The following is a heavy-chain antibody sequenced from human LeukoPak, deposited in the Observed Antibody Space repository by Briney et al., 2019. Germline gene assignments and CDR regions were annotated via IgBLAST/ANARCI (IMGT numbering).Heavy chain of an antibody. CDR2: IFYSGST. V-gene: IGHV4-39*07. CDR1: GGSPCNSGYY. CDR3: AREFRFGELYAFDY. Sequence: SGTLSLTCTVSGGSPCNSGYYWGWIRQPPGRGLEYIGSIFYSGSTYYNPSLKSQVTISRDTSKNQFSLKLSSVTAADTAVYYCAREFRFGELYAFDYWGQGTLVTVSS. J-gene: IGHJ4*02. D-gene: IGHD3-10*01.